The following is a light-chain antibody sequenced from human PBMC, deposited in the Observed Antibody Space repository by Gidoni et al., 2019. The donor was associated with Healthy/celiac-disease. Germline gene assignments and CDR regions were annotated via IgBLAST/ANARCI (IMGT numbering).Light chain of an antibody. Sequence: DIQMTQCPSTLSASVGDRVTITCRASQSISSSLAWYQQTPGKAPKLLIYKASSLESGVPSRVSGSGSGTEFTLTISRLQPDDFATYYCQQYNSYWTFGQGTKVEIK. V-gene: IGKV1-5*03. CDR1: QSISSS. CDR2: KAS. CDR3: QQYNSYWT. J-gene: IGKJ1*01.